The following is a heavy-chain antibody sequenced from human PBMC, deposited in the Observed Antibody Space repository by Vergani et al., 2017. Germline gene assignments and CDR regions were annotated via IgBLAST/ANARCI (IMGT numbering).Heavy chain of an antibody. CDR3: ARGGRQWLGRTYFDY. CDR2: INQSGST. V-gene: IGHV4-34*01. J-gene: IGHJ4*02. Sequence: QVQLQQWGAGLLKPSETLALTCAVYGGSFSGYYWSWIGQPPGKGLEWIGEINQSGSTNYNPSLKSRVSISVDTSKNQFCLKLSSVTAADTAVYYCARGGRQWLGRTYFDYWGQGTLVTVSS. D-gene: IGHD6-19*01. CDR1: GGSFSGYY.